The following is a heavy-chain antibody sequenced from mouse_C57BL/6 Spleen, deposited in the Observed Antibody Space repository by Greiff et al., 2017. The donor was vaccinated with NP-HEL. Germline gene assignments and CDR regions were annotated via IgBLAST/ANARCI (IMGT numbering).Heavy chain of an antibody. J-gene: IGHJ4*01. V-gene: IGHV3-6*01. CDR3: AISYYGYDGYYAMDY. Sequence: EVKLMESGPGLVKPSQSLSLTCSVTGYSITSGSYWNWIRQFPGNILEWMGYISYDGSNNYNPSLKNRISITRDTSKNQFFLRLNSVTTEDTATYYCAISYYGYDGYYAMDYWGQGTSVTVSS. D-gene: IGHD2-2*01. CDR1: GYSITSGSY. CDR2: ISYDGSN.